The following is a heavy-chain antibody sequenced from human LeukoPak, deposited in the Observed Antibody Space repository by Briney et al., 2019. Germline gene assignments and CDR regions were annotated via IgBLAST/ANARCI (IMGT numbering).Heavy chain of an antibody. J-gene: IGHJ5*02. CDR2: IRFDGSNE. CDR1: GFTFSNYA. Sequence: GGSLRLSCAASGFTFSNYAMHWVRQAPGKGLEWVAFIRFDGSNEYYADSVKGRFTISRDNSKNTLSLQMNSLRAKDTALYYCARDYYDSSGSSWFDPWGQGTLVTVSS. D-gene: IGHD3-22*01. V-gene: IGHV3-30*02. CDR3: ARDYYDSSGSSWFDP.